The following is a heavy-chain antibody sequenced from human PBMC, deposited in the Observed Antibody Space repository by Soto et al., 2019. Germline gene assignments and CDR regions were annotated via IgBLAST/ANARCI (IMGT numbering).Heavy chain of an antibody. CDR1: GYSFTSYW. V-gene: IGHV5-10-1*01. Sequence: KVSCKASGYSFTSYWISWVRQMPGKGLEWMGRIDPSDSYTNYSPSFQGHVTISADKSISTAYLQWSSLKASDTAMYYCARYRCSSTSCSRWFDPWGQGTLVTVSS. CDR3: ARYRCSSTSCSRWFDP. CDR2: IDPSDSYT. D-gene: IGHD2-2*01. J-gene: IGHJ5*02.